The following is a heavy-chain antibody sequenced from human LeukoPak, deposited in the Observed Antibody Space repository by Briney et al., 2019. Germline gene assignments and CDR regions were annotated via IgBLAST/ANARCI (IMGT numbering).Heavy chain of an antibody. CDR1: GGSISSYY. Sequence: PSETLSLTCTVSGGSISSYYWSWIRQPPGKGLEWIGYIYYSGSTNYNPSLKSRVTISVDTSKNQFSLKLSSVPAADTAVYYCAREALPGYDLDYWGQGTLVTVSS. CDR2: IYYSGST. J-gene: IGHJ4*02. CDR3: AREALPGYDLDY. V-gene: IGHV4-59*01. D-gene: IGHD2-2*01.